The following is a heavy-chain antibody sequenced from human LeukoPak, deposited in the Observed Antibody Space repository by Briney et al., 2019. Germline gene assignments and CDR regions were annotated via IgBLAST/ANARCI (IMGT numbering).Heavy chain of an antibody. CDR3: ARDRAEYSYRYNWFDP. CDR1: GFTFSSYA. D-gene: IGHD5-18*01. V-gene: IGHV3-30*04. J-gene: IGHJ5*02. Sequence: PGRSLRLSCAASGFTFSSYAMHWVRQAPGKGLEWVAVISYDGSNKYYADSAKGRFTISRDNSKNTLYLQMNSLRAEDTAVYYCARDRAEYSYRYNWFDPWGQGTLVTVSS. CDR2: ISYDGSNK.